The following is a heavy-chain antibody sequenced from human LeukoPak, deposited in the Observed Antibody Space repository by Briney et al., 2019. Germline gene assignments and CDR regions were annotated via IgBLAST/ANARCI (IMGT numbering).Heavy chain of an antibody. D-gene: IGHD3-3*01. CDR1: GGSISSGDYY. CDR2: IYYSGST. Sequence: SQTLSLTCTVSGGSISSGDYYWSWIRQPPGKGLEWIGYIYYSGSTYYNPSLKSRVTISVDTSKNQFSLKLSSVTAADTAVYYCARDSITIFGVPGGWFDPWGQETLVTVSS. V-gene: IGHV4-30-4*08. CDR3: ARDSITIFGVPGGWFDP. J-gene: IGHJ5*02.